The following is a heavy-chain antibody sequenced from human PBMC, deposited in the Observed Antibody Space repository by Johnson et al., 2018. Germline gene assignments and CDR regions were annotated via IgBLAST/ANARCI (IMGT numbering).Heavy chain of an antibody. D-gene: IGHD5-18*01. V-gene: IGHV3-74*01. J-gene: IGHJ1*01. CDR3: IGWILRPRHTQY. CDR2: ICEGGRVT. Sequence: EVQLVESGGGLVQXGGSXRLXCAASGFTFSSHCMHWVRQAPGKGPMWVSRICEGGRVTNYADSVKGRFTISRDDAKSMVYLHMNSLTVEDTAVYYCIGWILRPRHTQYWGRGTLVTVSS. CDR1: GFTFSSHC.